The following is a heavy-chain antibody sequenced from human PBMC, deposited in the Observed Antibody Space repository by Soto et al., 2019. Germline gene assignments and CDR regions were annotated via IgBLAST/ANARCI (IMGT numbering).Heavy chain of an antibody. Sequence: PGGSLRLSCAASGFPFSSYEMNWVRQAPGKGLEWVSYISSSGSTIYYADSVKGRFTISRDNAKNSLYLQMNSLRAEDTAVYYCARERMMTTGMDVWGQGTTVTVSS. V-gene: IGHV3-48*03. D-gene: IGHD4-4*01. CDR1: GFPFSSYE. CDR3: ARERMMTTGMDV. CDR2: ISSSGSTI. J-gene: IGHJ6*02.